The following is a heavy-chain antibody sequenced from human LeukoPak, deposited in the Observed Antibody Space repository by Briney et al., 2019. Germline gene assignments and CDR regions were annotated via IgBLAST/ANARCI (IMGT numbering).Heavy chain of an antibody. CDR2: IYRSGST. J-gene: IGHJ4*02. Sequence: PSETLSLTCAVSGYSISSGYYWGWIRQPPGKGLEWIGSIYRSGSTYYNPSLKSRVTISVDTSKNQFSLKLSSVTAADTAVYYCARGDFGWFGYWGQGTLVTVSS. CDR1: GYSISSGYY. CDR3: ARGDFGWFGY. D-gene: IGHD3-9*01. V-gene: IGHV4-38-2*01.